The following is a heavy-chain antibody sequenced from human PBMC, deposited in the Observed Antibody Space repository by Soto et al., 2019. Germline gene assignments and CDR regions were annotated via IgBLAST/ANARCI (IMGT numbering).Heavy chain of an antibody. Sequence: GGSLRLSCKASGFDFSTYSMNWVRQAPGKGLEWIAYVSMDSDTIHYADSVKGRFTISRDDPENSLYLQMNSLRDEDTATYYCARDPRIYAFDIWGQGTMVTVSS. V-gene: IGHV3-48*02. J-gene: IGHJ3*02. CDR2: VSMDSDTI. CDR3: ARDPRIYAFDI. CDR1: GFDFSTYS.